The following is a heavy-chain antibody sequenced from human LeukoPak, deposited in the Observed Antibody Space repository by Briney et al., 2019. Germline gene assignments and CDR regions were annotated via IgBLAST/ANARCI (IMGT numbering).Heavy chain of an antibody. V-gene: IGHV4-39*01. D-gene: IGHD7-27*01. CDR3: ARGWGFNDY. CDR2: LYGSGGT. J-gene: IGHJ4*02. Sequence: SETLSLTCTVSGGSISSSSYYWDWIRQPPGKGLEWIGNLYGSGGTYYNPSLRSRVTISLDTSKNQFSLKLSSVTAADTAVYYCARGWGFNDYWGQGNLVTVSS. CDR1: GGSISSSSYY.